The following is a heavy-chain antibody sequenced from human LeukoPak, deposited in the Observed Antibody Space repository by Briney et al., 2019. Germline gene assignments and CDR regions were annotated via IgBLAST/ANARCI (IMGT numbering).Heavy chain of an antibody. CDR1: GGTFSSYA. J-gene: IGHJ6*02. Sequence: SVKVSCKASGGTFSSYAISWVRQAPGQGLEWMGRIIPILGIANYAQKFQGRVTITADKSTSTAYMELSSLRSEDTAVYYCASRPKGGDLSYYYYYGMDVWGQGTTVTVSS. V-gene: IGHV1-69*04. CDR3: ASRPKGGDLSYYYYYGMDV. D-gene: IGHD4-17*01. CDR2: IIPILGIA.